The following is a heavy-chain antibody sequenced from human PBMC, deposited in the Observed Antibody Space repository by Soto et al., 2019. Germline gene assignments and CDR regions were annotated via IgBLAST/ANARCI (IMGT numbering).Heavy chain of an antibody. D-gene: IGHD1-1*01. CDR1: GFTFSSYG. Sequence: HPGGSLRLSCAASGFTFSSYGMHWVRQAPGKGLEWVAVIWYDGSNKYYADSVKGRFTISRDNSKNTLYLQMNSLRAEDTAVYYCARDSLERTFHAFDIWGQGTMVTVSS. CDR2: IWYDGSNK. CDR3: ARDSLERTFHAFDI. J-gene: IGHJ3*02. V-gene: IGHV3-33*01.